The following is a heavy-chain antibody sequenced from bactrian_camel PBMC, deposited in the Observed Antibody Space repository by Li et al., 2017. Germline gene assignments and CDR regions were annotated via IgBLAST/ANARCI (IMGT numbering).Heavy chain of an antibody. CDR3: AIDQRSHIGLANWYKY. Sequence: HVQLVESGGGSVQAGGSLRLSCAISGYLTDRYCIGWFRQAPGKEREGVATIDSGGSTTYVDSVKGRFTISEDNAKNTLYLQMDSLKPEDTAMYYCAIDQRSHIGLANWYKYWGQGTQVTVS. CDR2: IDSGGST. J-gene: IGHJ4*01. V-gene: IGHV3S55*01. CDR1: GYLTDRYC. D-gene: IGHD1*01.